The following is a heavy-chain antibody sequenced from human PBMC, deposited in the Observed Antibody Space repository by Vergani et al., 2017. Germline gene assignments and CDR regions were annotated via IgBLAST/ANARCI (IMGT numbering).Heavy chain of an antibody. V-gene: IGHV1-18*01. Sequence: QVQLVQSGAEVKKPGASVKVSCKASGYTFSTYGISWVRQAPGQGLEWMGWISAYNGNTNYPEKFQGRLTMTTDTSTRTAYMELSSLRSEDTAVYYCAKDRYCSSTSCYGYMDVWGK. CDR1: GYTFSTYG. CDR3: AKDRYCSSTSCYGYMDV. J-gene: IGHJ6*03. D-gene: IGHD2-2*01. CDR2: ISAYNGNT.